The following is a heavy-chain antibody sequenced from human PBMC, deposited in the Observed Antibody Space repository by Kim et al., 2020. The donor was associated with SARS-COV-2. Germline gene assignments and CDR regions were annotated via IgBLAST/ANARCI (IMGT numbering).Heavy chain of an antibody. V-gene: IGHV5-51*01. Sequence: YGPSYQGKVTISADKSISTAYLQWSSLKAADTAMYYCARPSGGGYNELAYWGQGTLVTVSS. CDR3: ARPSGGGYNELAY. J-gene: IGHJ4*02. D-gene: IGHD5-12*01.